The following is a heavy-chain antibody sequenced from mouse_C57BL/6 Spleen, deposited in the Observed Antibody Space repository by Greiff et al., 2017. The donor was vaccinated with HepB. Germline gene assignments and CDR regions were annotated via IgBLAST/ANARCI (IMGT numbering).Heavy chain of an antibody. Sequence: VKLQQPGAELVRPGSSVKLSCKASGYTFTSYWMHWVKQRPIQGLEWIGNIDPSDSETHYNQKFKDKATLTVDKSSSTAYMQLSSLTSEDSAVYYCARSDSSGPYYFDYWGQGTTLTVSS. CDR2: IDPSDSET. J-gene: IGHJ2*01. V-gene: IGHV1-52*01. CDR3: ARSDSSGPYYFDY. D-gene: IGHD3-2*02. CDR1: GYTFTSYW.